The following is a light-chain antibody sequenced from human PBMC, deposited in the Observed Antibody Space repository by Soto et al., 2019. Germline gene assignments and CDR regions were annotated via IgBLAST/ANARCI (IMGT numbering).Light chain of an antibody. Sequence: EIVMTQSPATLSVSPGERATLSCRASQSVSSNLAWYQQKPGQAPRLLIYGASTRATGIPARFSGSGSGTEFTLTISRLQSEAFAVYYCQQYNNWITFGQGTRLEMK. CDR3: QQYNNWIT. J-gene: IGKJ5*01. V-gene: IGKV3-15*01. CDR2: GAS. CDR1: QSVSSN.